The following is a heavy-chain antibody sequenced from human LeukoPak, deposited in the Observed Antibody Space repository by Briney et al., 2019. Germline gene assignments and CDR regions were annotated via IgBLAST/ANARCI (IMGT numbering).Heavy chain of an antibody. D-gene: IGHD3-3*01. CDR3: ARGSFFGDYPDY. CDR2: INPNSGGT. Sequence: ASVKVSCKASGYIFTDYYMYWVRQAPGQELGWMGRINPNSGGTNYAQKFQGRVTMTRNTPISTAYMELSSLRSEDTAVYYCARGSFFGDYPDYWGQGTLVTVSS. V-gene: IGHV1/OR15-1*04. CDR1: GYIFTDYY. J-gene: IGHJ4*02.